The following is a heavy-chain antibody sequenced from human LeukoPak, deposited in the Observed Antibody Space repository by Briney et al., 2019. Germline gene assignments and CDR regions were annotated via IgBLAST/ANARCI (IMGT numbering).Heavy chain of an antibody. V-gene: IGHV1-46*01. CDR2: IYPRDGST. CDR1: GYTFTGYH. Sequence: PAASVKVSCKASGYTFTGYHMHWVRQAPGQGLEWMGMIYPRDGSTSYAQKFQGRVTVTRDTSTSTVHMELSGLRSEDTAVYYCARDQEGFDYWGQGTLVTVSS. CDR3: ARDQEGFDY. J-gene: IGHJ4*02.